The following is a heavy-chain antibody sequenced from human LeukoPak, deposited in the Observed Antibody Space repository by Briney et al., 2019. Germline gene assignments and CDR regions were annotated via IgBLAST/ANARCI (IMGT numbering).Heavy chain of an antibody. D-gene: IGHD3-10*01. Sequence: GGSLRLSCAASGFTFSYAMHWVRQAPGKGLEWVAVISYDGSNKYYADSVKGRFTISRDNSKNTLYLQMNSLRAEDTAVYYCAREQRGVAPGYFDNWGQGTLVTVSS. J-gene: IGHJ4*02. CDR2: ISYDGSNK. CDR1: GFTFSYA. V-gene: IGHV3-30*04. CDR3: AREQRGVAPGYFDN.